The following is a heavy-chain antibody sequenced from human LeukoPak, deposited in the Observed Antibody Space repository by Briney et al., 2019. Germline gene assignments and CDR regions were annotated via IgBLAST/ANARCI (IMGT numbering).Heavy chain of an antibody. J-gene: IGHJ5*02. CDR3: ARHVYDILTGYYGCWFDP. D-gene: IGHD3-9*01. CDR2: INHSGST. V-gene: IGHV4-34*01. CDR1: SGSFSGYY. Sequence: SETLSLTCAVYSGSFSGYYWSWIRQPPGKGLEWIGEINHSGSTNYNPSLKSRVTISVDTSKNQFSLKLSSVTAADTAVYYCARHVYDILTGYYGCWFDPWGQGTLVTVSS.